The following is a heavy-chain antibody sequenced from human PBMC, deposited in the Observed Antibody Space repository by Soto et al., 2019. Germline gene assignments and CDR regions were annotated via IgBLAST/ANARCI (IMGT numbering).Heavy chain of an antibody. Sequence: GGYLRISCAASGVTFGNAWMSWVRQAPGKGLEWVGRIKSKTDGGTTDYAAPVKGRFTISRDDSKNTLYLQMNSLKTEDTAVYYCAAESYYESNGTKGRIDWGQGT. D-gene: IGHD3-22*01. J-gene: IGHJ4*02. V-gene: IGHV3-15*01. CDR1: GVTFGNAW. CDR3: AAESYYESNGTKGRID. CDR2: IKSKTDGGTT.